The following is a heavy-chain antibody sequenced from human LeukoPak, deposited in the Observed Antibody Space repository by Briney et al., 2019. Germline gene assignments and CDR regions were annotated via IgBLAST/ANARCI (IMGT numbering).Heavy chain of an antibody. Sequence: PSETLSLTCTVSGGSITSGGYYWSWIRQHPGKGLEWIGYIYYSGTTYYNLSLKSRLTLPVDTSKHQFSLKLSSVTAADTAVYYCARGRYDILTGYDDAFDIWGQGTMVTVSS. D-gene: IGHD3-9*01. CDR3: ARGRYDILTGYDDAFDI. CDR2: IYYSGTT. CDR1: GGSITSGGYY. V-gene: IGHV4-31*03. J-gene: IGHJ3*02.